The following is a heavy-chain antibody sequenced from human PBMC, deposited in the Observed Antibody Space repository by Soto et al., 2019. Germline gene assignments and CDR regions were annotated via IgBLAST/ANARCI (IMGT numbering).Heavy chain of an antibody. Sequence: PGGSLRLSCAASGFTFSGSAMQWVRQASGKGLEWVGRIRTEPYSYAAAYAASVKGRFTIFRDDSKNTAYLQMNSLKTEDTAVYYCTSLVEQTSGYSDYWGHRTPVPVTS. CDR2: IRTEPYSYAA. V-gene: IGHV3-73*01. CDR1: GFTFSGSA. D-gene: IGHD1-26*01. J-gene: IGHJ4*03. CDR3: TSLVEQTSGYSDY.